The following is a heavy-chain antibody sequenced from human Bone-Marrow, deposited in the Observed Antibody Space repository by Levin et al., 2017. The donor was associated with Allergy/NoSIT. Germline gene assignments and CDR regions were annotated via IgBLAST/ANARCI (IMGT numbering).Heavy chain of an antibody. V-gene: IGHV3-7*01. Sequence: GESLKISCAASGFTFSNSWMSWVRQTPGKGLEWVANIKEDGSEKYYVDSVKGRFTIYRDNAKNSLYVQMNSLRAEDTAVYYCARDQFRRATIGARWFDPWGQGTLVIVSS. D-gene: IGHD5-24*01. CDR3: ARDQFRRATIGARWFDP. J-gene: IGHJ5*02. CDR2: IKEDGSEK. CDR1: GFTFSNSW.